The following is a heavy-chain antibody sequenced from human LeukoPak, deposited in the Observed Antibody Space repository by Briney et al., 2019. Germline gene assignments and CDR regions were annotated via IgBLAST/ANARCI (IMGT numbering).Heavy chain of an antibody. CDR3: ARASPPDYYGSGSYSPGNRYYFDY. CDR1: GGSISSYY. CDR2: IYTSGSS. D-gene: IGHD3-10*01. V-gene: IGHV4-4*07. Sequence: SETLSLTCTVSGGSISSYYWSWMRQSAGKGVEWIGRIYTSGSSNYNPSLKSRFSMSVDTSKSQFSLQLSSVTAAYTAVYYCARASPPDYYGSGSYSPGNRYYFDYWGQGTLVTVSS. J-gene: IGHJ4*02.